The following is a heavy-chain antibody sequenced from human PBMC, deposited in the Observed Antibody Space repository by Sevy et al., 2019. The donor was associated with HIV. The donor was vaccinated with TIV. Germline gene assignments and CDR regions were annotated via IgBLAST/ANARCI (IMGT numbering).Heavy chain of an antibody. CDR2: INHSGST. D-gene: IGHD3-22*01. Sequence: SETLSLTCAVYGGSFSGYYWSWIRQPPGKGLEWIGEINHSGSTNYNPSLKSRVTIPVDTSKNQFSLKLSSVTAADTAVYYCARGPTSAYYDSSGYYRRYFQHWGQGTLVTVSS. CDR1: GGSFSGYY. V-gene: IGHV4-34*01. CDR3: ARGPTSAYYDSSGYYRRYFQH. J-gene: IGHJ1*01.